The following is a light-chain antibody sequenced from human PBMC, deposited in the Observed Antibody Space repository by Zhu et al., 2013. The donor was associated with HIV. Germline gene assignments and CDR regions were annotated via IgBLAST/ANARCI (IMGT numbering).Light chain of an antibody. J-gene: IGLJ2*01. Sequence: SYVLTQPPSVSVAPGKTARITCGGNNIGTNSVHWYQQRPGQAPVLVVYDDAYRPSGIPERLSGSNTGNTATLTISGVEAGDEADYYCQMWDSSSDQAIFGGGTKLTVL. V-gene: IGLV3-21*03. CDR1: NIGTNS. CDR3: QMWDSSSDQAI. CDR2: DDA.